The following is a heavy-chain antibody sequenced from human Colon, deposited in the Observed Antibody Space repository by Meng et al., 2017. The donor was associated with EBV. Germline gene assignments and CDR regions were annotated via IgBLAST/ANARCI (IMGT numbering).Heavy chain of an antibody. D-gene: IGHD1-26*01. Sequence: GHRAEAGREQVTQEGCKSCTGGVPGGAVSGNIRWTGVSKPPGKGLGRIVEIDDSGSTNYNPSLNSRLSISLAKSKNNFYLKVNSVTAADTAVYYCARGRQDAWELIDYWGQGALVTVSS. J-gene: IGHJ4*02. CDR2: IDDSGST. CDR1: GGAVSGNIR. CDR3: ARGRQDAWELIDY. V-gene: IGHV4-4*02.